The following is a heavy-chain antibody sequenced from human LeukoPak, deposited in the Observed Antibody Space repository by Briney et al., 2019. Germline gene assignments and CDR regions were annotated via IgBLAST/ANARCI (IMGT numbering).Heavy chain of an antibody. V-gene: IGHV1-2*02. CDR2: INPNSGGT. D-gene: IGHD3-16*01. CDR3: ARGVGGLGNMDV. CDR1: GYTFTGYY. Sequence: ASVKVSCKASGYTFTGYYMHWVRQAPGQGLEWMGWINPNSGGTNNAQKFQGRVTMTRDTSISTAYMELSRLRSDDTAVYYCARGVGGLGNMDVWGKGTTVIISS. J-gene: IGHJ6*03.